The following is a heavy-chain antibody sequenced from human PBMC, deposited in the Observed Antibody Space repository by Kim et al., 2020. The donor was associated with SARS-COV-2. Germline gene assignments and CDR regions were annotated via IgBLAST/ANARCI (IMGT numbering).Heavy chain of an antibody. CDR3: ARAGDYDRNGYYGFCHH. Sequence: SVKGRFTIARDNAKNTLYLHMNSLRPEDTAVYYCARAGDYDRNGYYGFCHHWGQGALVTVSS. D-gene: IGHD3-22*01. V-gene: IGHV3-74*01. J-gene: IGHJ1*01.